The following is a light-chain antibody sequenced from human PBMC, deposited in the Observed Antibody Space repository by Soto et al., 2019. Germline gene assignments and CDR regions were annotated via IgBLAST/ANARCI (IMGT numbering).Light chain of an antibody. CDR2: DAS. J-gene: IGKJ4*01. Sequence: DIHMTQSPSSLSASVGDRVTITCRASHDINNYLNWYQQKPGEAPKLLIYDASYLETGVPSRFSGSGFGADFTFTISSLQPEDIGTYYCQQYNNLPPIIFGGGTKLDI. V-gene: IGKV1-33*01. CDR1: HDINNY. CDR3: QQYNNLPPII.